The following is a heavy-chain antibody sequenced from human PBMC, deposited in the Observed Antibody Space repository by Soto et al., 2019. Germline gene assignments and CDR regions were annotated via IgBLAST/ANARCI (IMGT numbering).Heavy chain of an antibody. CDR3: ARDPRVETTLMAVFQG. V-gene: IGHV3-33*01. CDR1: GFSFSNYG. CDR2: IWYDGSNK. J-gene: IGHJ1*01. D-gene: IGHD3-3*01. Sequence: QVQLVESGGGVVQPGRSLRLSCAGSGFSFSNYGMHWVRQAPGKGLEWVALIWYDGSNKYYADSVKGRFTISRDNSKNTLYLQMSSLRNEATAVYYCARDPRVETTLMAVFQGWGQGTLVTVSS.